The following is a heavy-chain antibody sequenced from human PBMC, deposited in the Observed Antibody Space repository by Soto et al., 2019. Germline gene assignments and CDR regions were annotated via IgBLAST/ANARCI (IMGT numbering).Heavy chain of an antibody. CDR3: TRLDDYDSSGYYDY. J-gene: IGHJ4*02. Sequence: GGSQRLSCAASACNLIRYAIHWVRQAPGKGLEGVAGISYDGSKKYYADSVKGRSTISRDNSKKTLYLQMNSMKTADTAVYYCTRLDDYDSSGYYDYWGQGTLVTVSS. V-gene: IGHV3-30-3*01. D-gene: IGHD3-22*01. CDR1: ACNLIRYA. CDR2: ISYDGSKK.